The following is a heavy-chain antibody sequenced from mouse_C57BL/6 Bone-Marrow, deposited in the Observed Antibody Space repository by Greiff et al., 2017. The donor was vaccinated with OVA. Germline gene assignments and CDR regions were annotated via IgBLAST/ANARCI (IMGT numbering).Heavy chain of an antibody. V-gene: IGHV1-7*01. CDR1: GYTFTSYW. D-gene: IGHD1-1*01. Sequence: QVQLKESGAELVKPGASVKLSCKASGYTFTSYWMHWAKQRPGQGLEWIGYINPSSGYTKYNQKFKDKATLTADKSSSTAYMQLSSLTYEDSAVYYCATISHYYGSSLWYFDVWGTGTTVTVSS. CDR2: INPSSGYT. J-gene: IGHJ1*03. CDR3: ATISHYYGSSLWYFDV.